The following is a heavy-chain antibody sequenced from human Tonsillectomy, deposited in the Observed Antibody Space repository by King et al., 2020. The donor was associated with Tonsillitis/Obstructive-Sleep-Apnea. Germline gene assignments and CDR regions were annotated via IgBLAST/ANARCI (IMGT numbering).Heavy chain of an antibody. V-gene: IGHV2-5*02. CDR2: IYWDDDK. CDR1: GFSLSTSGVG. J-gene: IGHJ3*02. D-gene: IGHD4-17*01. CDR3: ALTLHFGDYVDI. Sequence: TLKESGPTLVKPTQTLTLTCTFSGFSLSTSGVGVGWLRHPPGKALEWRALIYWDDDKRHSPSLKSRLTIFKDTSQNQVVLTLTNMDPVDTGTYYCALTLHFGDYVDIWGQGTMVTVSS.